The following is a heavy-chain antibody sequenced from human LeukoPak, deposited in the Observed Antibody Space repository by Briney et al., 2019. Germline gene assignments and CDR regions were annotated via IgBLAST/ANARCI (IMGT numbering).Heavy chain of an antibody. Sequence: GGSLRLSCAASGFTFSAYGMSWVRQSPRKGLEWVSGVSGADGTTYYADSVKGRFTISRDNSKSTLYLQMNNLRVEDTAVYYCAKHWSYCSTTSCFFNYYYYMDVWGKGTTVTVSS. D-gene: IGHD2-2*01. V-gene: IGHV3-23*01. CDR2: VSGADGTT. CDR3: AKHWSYCSTTSCFFNYYYYMDV. J-gene: IGHJ6*03. CDR1: GFTFSAYG.